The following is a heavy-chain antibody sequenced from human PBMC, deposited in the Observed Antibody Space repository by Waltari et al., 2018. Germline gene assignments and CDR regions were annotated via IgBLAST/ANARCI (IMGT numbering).Heavy chain of an antibody. CDR3: ARGPLSGWFDP. D-gene: IGHD1-26*01. J-gene: IGHJ5*02. V-gene: IGHV1-69*04. CDR1: GGSFSPYA. Sequence: QAQVVQSGAEVKKPGSSVRVSCKASGGSFSPYAVNWLRQAPGQGLEWMGRIIPVLGKEDYAQKFQGRLTITADKSTSTAYMELSSLKSNDTAVYYCARGPLSGWFDPWGQGTLVTVSS. CDR2: IIPVLGKE.